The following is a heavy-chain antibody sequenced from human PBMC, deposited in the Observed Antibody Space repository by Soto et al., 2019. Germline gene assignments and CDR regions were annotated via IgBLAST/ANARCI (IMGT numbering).Heavy chain of an antibody. V-gene: IGHV4-4*02. CDR1: GGSITSDDNW. CDR3: VSSRWYALEY. J-gene: IGHJ4*02. D-gene: IGHD6-13*01. CDR2: IYHSGST. Sequence: SETLSLTCAVSGGSITSDDNWWSWVRQPPGKGLEWIGEIYHSGSTNYNPSLNSRVTISVDKSKNQFSLKLTSVTAADTAVYYCVSSRWYALEYWGQGALVTGSS.